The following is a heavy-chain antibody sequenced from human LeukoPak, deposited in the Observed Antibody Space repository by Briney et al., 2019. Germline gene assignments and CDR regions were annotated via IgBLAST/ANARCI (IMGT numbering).Heavy chain of an antibody. CDR1: GYTFTGYY. CDR3: ARDRRFCSSTSCYLNWSDP. J-gene: IGHJ5*02. CDR2: INPNSGGT. Sequence: ASVKVSCKASGYTFTGYYMHWVRQAPRQGLEWMGWINPNSGGTDYTQKFQGRVTMTRDTSISTAYMELSRLRSDDTAVYYCARDRRFCSSTSCYLNWSDPWGQGTLVTVSS. V-gene: IGHV1-2*02. D-gene: IGHD2-2*01.